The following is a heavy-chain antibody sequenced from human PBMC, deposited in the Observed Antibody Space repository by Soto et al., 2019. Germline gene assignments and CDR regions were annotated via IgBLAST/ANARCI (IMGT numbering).Heavy chain of an antibody. CDR3: ARVTAAAGYGMDV. J-gene: IGHJ6*02. Sequence: PSETLSLTCAVYGGSFSGYYWSWIRQPPGKGLEWIGEINHSGSTNYNPSLKSRVTISVDTSKSQFSLKLSSVTAADTAVYYCARVTAAAGYGMDVWGQGTTVTVSS. CDR1: GGSFSGYY. V-gene: IGHV4-34*01. D-gene: IGHD6-13*01. CDR2: INHSGST.